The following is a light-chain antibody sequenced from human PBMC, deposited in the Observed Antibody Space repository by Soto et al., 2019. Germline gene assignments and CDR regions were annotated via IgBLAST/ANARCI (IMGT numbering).Light chain of an antibody. CDR2: GAS. J-gene: IGKJ1*01. V-gene: IGKV3-20*01. Sequence: ETVLTQSPGTLSLSPGERATLSCRASQSVSSSYLAWYQKKPGQAPRLLMYGASSKATGTSDRFSGRWSGTYFTLTISRLEPEDFAMYYCQQYGDLPRTFGQGTKVEIK. CDR1: QSVSSSY. CDR3: QQYGDLPRT.